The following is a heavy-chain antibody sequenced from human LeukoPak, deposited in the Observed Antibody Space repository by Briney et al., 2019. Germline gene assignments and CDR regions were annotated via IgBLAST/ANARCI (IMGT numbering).Heavy chain of an antibody. D-gene: IGHD3-3*01. V-gene: IGHV4-34*01. Sequence: PSETLSLTCAVYGGSFSGYYWSWIRQPPGKGLEWIGEINHSGSTNYNPSLKSRVTISVDTSKNQFSLKLSSVTAADTAVYYCAKLGSGFYYYYYYYMDVWGKGTAVTVSS. CDR2: INHSGST. CDR1: GGSFSGYY. CDR3: AKLGSGFYYYYYYYMDV. J-gene: IGHJ6*03.